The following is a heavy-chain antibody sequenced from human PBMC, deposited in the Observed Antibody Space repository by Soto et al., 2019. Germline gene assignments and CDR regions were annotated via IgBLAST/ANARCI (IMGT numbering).Heavy chain of an antibody. J-gene: IGHJ4*02. V-gene: IGHV5-51*01. Sequence: GESLKISCKGSGYSFTSYWIGWVRQMPGKGLEWMGIIYPGDSDTRYSPSFQGQVTISADKSISTAYLQWSSLKASDTAMYYCARLRFLEWPTPPLFDYWGQGTLVTVSS. D-gene: IGHD3-3*01. CDR3: ARLRFLEWPTPPLFDY. CDR1: GYSFTSYW. CDR2: IYPGDSDT.